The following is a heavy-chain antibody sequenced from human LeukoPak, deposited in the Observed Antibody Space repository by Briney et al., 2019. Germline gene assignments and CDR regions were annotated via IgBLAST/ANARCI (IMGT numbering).Heavy chain of an antibody. Sequence: SETLSLTCAVHGGSFSGYYWSWIRQPPGKGLEWIGSVYYSGSTYYNPSLKSRVTISVDTSKNQFSLKLASVTAADTAVYYCARREEIVVTNWFDPWGQGTLVTVSS. D-gene: IGHD3-22*01. CDR2: VYYSGST. CDR3: ARREEIVVTNWFDP. CDR1: GGSFSGYY. V-gene: IGHV4-34*01. J-gene: IGHJ5*02.